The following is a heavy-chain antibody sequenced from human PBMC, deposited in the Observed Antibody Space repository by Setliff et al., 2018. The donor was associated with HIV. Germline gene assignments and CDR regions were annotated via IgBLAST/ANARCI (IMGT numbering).Heavy chain of an antibody. Sequence: SETLSLTCTVSCDSVSSRSYYWSWIRQPPGKGLEWIGYIYYSGSTNYNPSLKSRVTISVDTSKNHFSLKLRSVTAADTAVYYCAQLGMVDDFDYWGQGTLVTVSS. J-gene: IGHJ4*02. CDR3: AQLGMVDDFDY. V-gene: IGHV4-61*03. CDR1: CDSVSSRSYY. CDR2: IYYSGST. D-gene: IGHD6-13*01.